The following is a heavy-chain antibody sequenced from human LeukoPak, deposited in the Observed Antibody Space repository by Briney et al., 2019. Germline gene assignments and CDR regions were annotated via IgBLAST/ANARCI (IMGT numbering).Heavy chain of an antibody. CDR2: INSNSGAT. Sequence: ASVKVSCEASGYTFTVNYIHSVREAPGQGLEWMGWINSNSGATKYAQKFQGRVTLTGDTSISTAYMDLSSVTGDDTAVFYCARGYGSSWFDLWGQGSLVTVSS. J-gene: IGHJ5*02. V-gene: IGHV1-2*02. CDR3: ARGYGSSWFDL. D-gene: IGHD2-2*01. CDR1: GYTFTVNY.